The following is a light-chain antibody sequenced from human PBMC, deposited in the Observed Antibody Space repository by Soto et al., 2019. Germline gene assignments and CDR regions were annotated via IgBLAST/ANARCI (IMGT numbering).Light chain of an antibody. CDR3: QQSYYNPT. CDR1: QSVSSN. V-gene: IGKV3-15*01. CDR2: GAS. Sequence: EIVRTQSPATLSVSPGERATLSCRASQSVSSNLAWYQQKPGQAPRLLIYGASTRATGIPARFSGSGSGTDFTLTISSLQHEDFATYYCQQSYYNPTFGQGTKVDI. J-gene: IGKJ1*01.